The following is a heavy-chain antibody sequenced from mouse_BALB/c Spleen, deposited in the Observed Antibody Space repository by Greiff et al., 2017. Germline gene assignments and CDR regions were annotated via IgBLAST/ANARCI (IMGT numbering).Heavy chain of an antibody. Sequence: VQLQQSGAELVRPGALVKLSCKASGFNIKDYYMHWVNQRPEQGLEWIGWIDPENGNTIYDPKFQGKASITADTSSNTAYLQLSSLTSEDTAVYYCARSYYGNSWFAYWGQGTLVTVSA. CDR2: IDPENGNT. CDR3: ARSYYGNSWFAY. D-gene: IGHD2-10*01. CDR1: GFNIKDYY. J-gene: IGHJ3*01. V-gene: IGHV14-1*02.